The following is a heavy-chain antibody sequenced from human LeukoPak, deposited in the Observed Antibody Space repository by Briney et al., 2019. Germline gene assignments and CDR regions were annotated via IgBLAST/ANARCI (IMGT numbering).Heavy chain of an antibody. CDR2: IYPGDSDN. Sequence: RGGSLKISCKGSGYRFTSYWIGWVRPMPGKGLEWMGIIYPGDSDNRYSGSFQGQVTIAADKAISTAYLQWSSLKASDTAMYYCARHYYYDSSGYPTEDAFDIWGQGTMVTVSS. CDR3: ARHYYYDSSGYPTEDAFDI. V-gene: IGHV5-51*01. J-gene: IGHJ3*02. CDR1: GYRFTSYW. D-gene: IGHD3-22*01.